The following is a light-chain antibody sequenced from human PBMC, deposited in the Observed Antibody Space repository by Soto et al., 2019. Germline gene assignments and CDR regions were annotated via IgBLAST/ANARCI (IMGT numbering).Light chain of an antibody. V-gene: IGLV1-40*01. Sequence: QSVLTQPPSVSGAPGQRVTISCTGSSSNIGAGYDVHWYQQLPGTAPKLLIYGNSNRPSGVPDRFSGSKSGTSASLAITGLQAEDEADHYCQSFDGSLSGYVVFGGGTQLTVL. CDR2: GNS. CDR1: SSNIGAGYD. J-gene: IGLJ2*01. CDR3: QSFDGSLSGYVV.